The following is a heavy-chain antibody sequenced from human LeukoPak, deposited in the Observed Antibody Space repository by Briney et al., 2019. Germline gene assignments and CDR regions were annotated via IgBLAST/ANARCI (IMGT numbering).Heavy chain of an antibody. J-gene: IGHJ5*02. CDR2: IIPIFGTA. Sequence: SVKVSCKASGGTFSSYAISWVRQAPGQGLEWMGGIIPIFGTANYAQKFQGRVTITADESTSTAYMELSSLRSEDTAVYYCARVGDYYDSSGYYGGWFDPWGQGTLVTVSS. V-gene: IGHV1-69*01. CDR3: ARVGDYYDSSGYYGGWFDP. CDR1: GGTFSSYA. D-gene: IGHD3-22*01.